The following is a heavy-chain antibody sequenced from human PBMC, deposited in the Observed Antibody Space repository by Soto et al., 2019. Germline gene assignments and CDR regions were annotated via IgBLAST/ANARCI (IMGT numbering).Heavy chain of an antibody. CDR3: AKDPRGPSKSVWYGMDV. D-gene: IGHD2-15*01. V-gene: IGHV3-30*18. CDR1: GFTFNSYG. Sequence: QVQLVESGGGVVQPGRSRRLSCAASGFTFNSYGMHWVRQAPGKGLEWVAVISYDGYNKYYADSVKGRFTISRDNSKNTLYLQVHSLRAEDTAVYYCAKDPRGPSKSVWYGMDVWGQGTTVTVSS. CDR2: ISYDGYNK. J-gene: IGHJ6*02.